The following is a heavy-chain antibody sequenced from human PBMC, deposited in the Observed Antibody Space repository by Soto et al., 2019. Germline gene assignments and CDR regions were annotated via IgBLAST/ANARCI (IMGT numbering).Heavy chain of an antibody. CDR2: ISWNSGSM. D-gene: IGHD6-25*01. CDR3: AKGRTGFDLEPTVFDY. J-gene: IGHJ4*02. V-gene: IGHV3-9*01. CDR1: GFSFDDYG. Sequence: GGSLRLSCAASGFSFDDYGMHWVRQTPGKGLEWVSGISWNSGSMAYADSVKGRFTISRDNAKTSLYLQMDSLRSEDTAFYYCAKGRTGFDLEPTVFDYWGQGILVTVSS.